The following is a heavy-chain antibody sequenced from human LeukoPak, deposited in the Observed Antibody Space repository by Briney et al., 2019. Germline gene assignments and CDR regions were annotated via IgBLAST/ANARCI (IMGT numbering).Heavy chain of an antibody. V-gene: IGHV3-30-3*01. J-gene: IGHJ4*02. Sequence: QTGRSLRLSCAASGFTFSSYAMHWVRQAPGKGLEWVAVISYDGSNKYYADSVKGRFTISRDNSKNTLYLQMNSLGGEDTAVYYCATQQDSMSYRLDSWGQGTLVTVSS. D-gene: IGHD1-26*01. CDR1: GFTFSSYA. CDR3: ATQQDSMSYRLDS. CDR2: ISYDGSNK.